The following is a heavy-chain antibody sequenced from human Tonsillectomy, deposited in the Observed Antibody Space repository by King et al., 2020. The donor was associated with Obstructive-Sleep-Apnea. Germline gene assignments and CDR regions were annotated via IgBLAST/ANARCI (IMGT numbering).Heavy chain of an antibody. CDR3: ARSTSGGSCYLNDH. J-gene: IGHJ4*02. Sequence: VTLKESGPALVKPTQTLTLTCTFSGFSLSTSGMCVSWIRQPPGKALEWLARIDWDDDKYYSTSLKTRLTISKDTSKNQVVLILTNMDPVDTATYSCARSTSGGSCYLNDHWGQGTLVTVSS. V-gene: IGHV2-70*11. CDR1: GFSLSTSGMC. D-gene: IGHD2-15*01. CDR2: IDWDDDK.